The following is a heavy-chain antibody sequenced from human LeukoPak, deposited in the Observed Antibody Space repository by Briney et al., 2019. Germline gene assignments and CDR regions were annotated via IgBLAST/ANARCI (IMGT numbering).Heavy chain of an antibody. CDR2: ISSNGGST. J-gene: IGHJ4*02. Sequence: PGGSLRLSCAASGFTFSSYAMHWVRQAPGKGLEYVSAISSNGGSTYYANSVKGRFTISRDNSKNTLYLQMNSLRAEDTAVYYCAKDLIAAAGAFDYWSQGTLVTVSS. V-gene: IGHV3-64*01. CDR1: GFTFSSYA. D-gene: IGHD6-13*01. CDR3: AKDLIAAAGAFDY.